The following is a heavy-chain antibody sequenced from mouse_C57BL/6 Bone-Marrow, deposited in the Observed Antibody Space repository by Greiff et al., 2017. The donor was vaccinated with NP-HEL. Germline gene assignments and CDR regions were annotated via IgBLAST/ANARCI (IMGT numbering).Heavy chain of an antibody. CDR2: IYPRSGNT. D-gene: IGHD1-1*01. V-gene: IGHV1-81*01. CDR3: ADPLRYRYYFDY. J-gene: IGHJ2*01. Sequence: QVQLQQSGAELARPGASVKLSCKASGYTFTSYGISWVKQRTGQGLEWIGEIYPRSGNTYYNEKFKGKATLTADKSSSTAYMELRSLTSENAAVYVCADPLRYRYYFDYWGQGTTLTVSS. CDR1: GYTFTSYG.